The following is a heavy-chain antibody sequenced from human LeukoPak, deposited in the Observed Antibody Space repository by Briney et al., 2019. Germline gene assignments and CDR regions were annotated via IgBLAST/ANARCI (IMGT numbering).Heavy chain of an antibody. D-gene: IGHD3-16*02. V-gene: IGHV3-7*01. J-gene: IGHJ4*02. Sequence: GGSLRLSCAASGFTFSSYWMSWVRQAPGKGLEWVANIKQDGSEKYYVDSVKGRFTISRDNAKNSLYLQMNSLRAEDTAVYYCARRAYAWGSYRYYYFDYWGQGTLVTVSS. CDR2: IKQDGSEK. CDR3: ARRAYAWGSYRYYYFDY. CDR1: GFTFSSYW.